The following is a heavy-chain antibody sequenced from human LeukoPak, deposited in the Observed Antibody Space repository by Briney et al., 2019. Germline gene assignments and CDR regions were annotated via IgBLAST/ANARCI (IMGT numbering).Heavy chain of an antibody. J-gene: IGHJ4*02. Sequence: GASVKVSCKASGYTFTSYYMHWARQAPGQGLEWMGIINPSGGSTSYAQKFQGRVTMTRDTSTSTVYMELSSLRSEDTAVYYCARESDIVVVVAAFDYWGQGTLVTVSS. V-gene: IGHV1-46*01. CDR1: GYTFTSYY. CDR3: ARESDIVVVVAAFDY. CDR2: INPSGGST. D-gene: IGHD2-15*01.